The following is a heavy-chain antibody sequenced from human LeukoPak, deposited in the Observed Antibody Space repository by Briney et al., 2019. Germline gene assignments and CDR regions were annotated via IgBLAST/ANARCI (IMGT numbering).Heavy chain of an antibody. CDR1: GYTFTSYY. V-gene: IGHV1-46*01. J-gene: IGHJ5*02. CDR2: INPSGGST. Sequence: ASVKVSCKASGYTFTSYYMHWVRQATGQGLEWMGRINPSGGSTSYAQKFQGRVTMTRHTSASTVSTELSSLRSEATAVYSCARGTRAVLRYFDWSREKNWFDPWGQGTLVTVSS. CDR3: ARGTRAVLRYFDWSREKNWFDP. D-gene: IGHD3-9*01.